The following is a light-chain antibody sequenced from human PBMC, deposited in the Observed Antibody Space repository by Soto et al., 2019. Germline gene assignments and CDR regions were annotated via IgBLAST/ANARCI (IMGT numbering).Light chain of an antibody. CDR3: SSYTSSSTPV. CDR2: EVN. Sequence: QSALTQPASLSGSPGQSITISCTGTSSDIGAYDYVSWFQQHPGKAPKLMISEVNNRPSGVSNCFSGSKSGNTAYLTISGLQVEDEAEYYCSSYTSSSTPVFGTGTKVTVL. V-gene: IGLV2-14*01. CDR1: SSDIGAYDY. J-gene: IGLJ1*01.